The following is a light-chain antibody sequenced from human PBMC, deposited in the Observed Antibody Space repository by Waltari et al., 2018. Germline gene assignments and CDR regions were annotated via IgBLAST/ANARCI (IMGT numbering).Light chain of an antibody. CDR1: SSDVGGYNY. Sequence: QSALTQPRSVSGSPGQSVTISCTGTSSDVGGYNYVSWYQQPPGKAPKLMIYDVSKRPSRVPDRFSGSKSGNTASLTISGLQAEDEADYYCCSYAGSYTFGLFGGGTKLTVL. CDR2: DVS. J-gene: IGLJ2*01. CDR3: CSYAGSYTFGL. V-gene: IGLV2-11*01.